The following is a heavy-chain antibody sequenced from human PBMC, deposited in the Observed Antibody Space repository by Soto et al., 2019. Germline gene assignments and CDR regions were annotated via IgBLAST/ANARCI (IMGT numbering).Heavy chain of an antibody. CDR3: ARDGYDSSGYYPEYFQH. J-gene: IGHJ1*01. D-gene: IGHD3-22*01. Sequence: EVQLVESGGGLVQPGGSLRHSCAASGFTVSSNYMSWVRQAPGKGLEWVSVIYSGGSTYYADSVKGRFTISRDNSKNTLYLQMNSLRAEDTAVYYCARDGYDSSGYYPEYFQHWGQGTLVTVSS. CDR1: GFTVSSNY. CDR2: IYSGGST. V-gene: IGHV3-66*01.